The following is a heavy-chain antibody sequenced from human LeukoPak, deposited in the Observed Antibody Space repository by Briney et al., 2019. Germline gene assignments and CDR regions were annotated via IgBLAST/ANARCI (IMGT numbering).Heavy chain of an antibody. CDR3: ARDTYDILTGYYKWAFDI. CDR1: GLTYSSYT. D-gene: IGHD3-9*01. J-gene: IGHJ3*02. CDR2: ISSSSSYI. Sequence: GGSLRLSCAASGLTYSSYTMKWVRQAPGKGLEWVSYISSSSSYIYYADSVKGRFTIYRDNAKNSLYLQMNSLRAEDTAVYYCARDTYDILTGYYKWAFDIWGQGTMVTVSS. V-gene: IGHV3-21*06.